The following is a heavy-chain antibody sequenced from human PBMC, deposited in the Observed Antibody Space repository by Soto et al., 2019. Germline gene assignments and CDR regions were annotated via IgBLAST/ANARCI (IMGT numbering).Heavy chain of an antibody. CDR3: EKDWNYGDYLYFVGY. J-gene: IGHJ4*02. Sequence: PGGSLRLSCTASGFTFSSYGMHWVRHAPGKGLEREAVISNYGSNKHYADSAKGRFTITRDNTTNNLDSQKKSPRAEATTVDYYEKDWNYGDYLYFVGYRGQGTLGTGPS. CDR1: GFTFSSYG. D-gene: IGHD4-17*01. V-gene: IGHV3-30*18. CDR2: ISNYGSNK.